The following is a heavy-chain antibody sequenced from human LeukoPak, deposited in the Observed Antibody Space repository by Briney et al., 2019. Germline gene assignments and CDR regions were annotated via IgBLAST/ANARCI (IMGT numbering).Heavy chain of an antibody. CDR3: ARATYYDFWSGYWFDY. V-gene: IGHV1-69*13. Sequence: SVKVSCKASGGTFSSYAISWVRQAPGQGLEWMGGIIPIFGTANYAQKFQGRVTITADESTSTAYMELSSLRSEDTAVYYCARATYYDFWSGYWFDYWGQGTLVTVSS. D-gene: IGHD3-3*01. CDR2: IIPIFGTA. CDR1: GGTFSSYA. J-gene: IGHJ4*02.